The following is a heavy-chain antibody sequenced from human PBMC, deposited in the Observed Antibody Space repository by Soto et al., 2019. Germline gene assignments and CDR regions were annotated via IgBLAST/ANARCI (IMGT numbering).Heavy chain of an antibody. CDR2: TYHSGRT. D-gene: IGHD3-22*01. Sequence: QVHLQESGPGLVEPSQTLSLTCTVSGDSISSGDYYWSWIRQSPDKGLEWIGYTYHSGRTYYKPSLKSRVTISAETSKNQLSLKLSSVTAADTAVYYCARRHYYDSSGYADALDIWGQGTSVTVSS. J-gene: IGHJ3*02. CDR3: ARRHYYDSSGYADALDI. V-gene: IGHV4-30-4*01. CDR1: GDSISSGDYY.